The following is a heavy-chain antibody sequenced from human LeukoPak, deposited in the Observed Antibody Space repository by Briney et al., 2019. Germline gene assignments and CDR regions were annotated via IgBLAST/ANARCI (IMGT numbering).Heavy chain of an antibody. J-gene: IGHJ4*02. CDR2: IYYSGST. CDR3: ARDGRGLVLRSSPLDY. D-gene: IGHD2-15*01. V-gene: IGHV4-59*01. Sequence: SETLSLTCTVPGGSISSYYCSWIRQPPAKGPEWIGFIYYSGSTNYNPSLKSRVTISVDTSKNQFSLKLSSVTAADTAVYYCARDGRGLVLRSSPLDYWGQGTLVTVSS. CDR1: GGSISSYY.